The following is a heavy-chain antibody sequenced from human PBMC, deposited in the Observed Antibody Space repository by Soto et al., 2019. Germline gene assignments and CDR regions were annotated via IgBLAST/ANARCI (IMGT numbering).Heavy chain of an antibody. CDR3: AGRNGYYSGIDY. CDR2: VNHSGGI. J-gene: IGHJ4*02. Sequence: QVQLQQWGAGLLKPSETLSLTCVVYGGSFSGYYWSWIRQPPGKGLEWFGEVNHSGGIDYNPSLTSRVTISVDTSKNQCSLKLSFVTAADTAVYYCAGRNGYYSGIDYWGQGTLVTVSS. CDR1: GGSFSGYY. D-gene: IGHD3-22*01. V-gene: IGHV4-34*02.